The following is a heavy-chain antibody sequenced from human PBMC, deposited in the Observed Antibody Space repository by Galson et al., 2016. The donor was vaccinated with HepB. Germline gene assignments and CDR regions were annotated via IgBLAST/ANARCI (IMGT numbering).Heavy chain of an antibody. CDR3: SREMTGSYFD. D-gene: IGHD3-10*01. Sequence: SLRLSCAASGFTFNAHWMNWVRQAPGKGLEWVANIRGDGIVSYYAESVRGRFTISRDNAKNSLYLQMSGLRVDETAVYYYSREMTGSYFDWGQGTLVTVSS. J-gene: IGHJ4*02. CDR1: GFTFNAHW. V-gene: IGHV3-7*01. CDR2: IRGDGIVS.